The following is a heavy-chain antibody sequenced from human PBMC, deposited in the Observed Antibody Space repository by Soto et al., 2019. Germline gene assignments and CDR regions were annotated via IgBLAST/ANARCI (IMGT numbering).Heavy chain of an antibody. J-gene: IGHJ4*02. CDR1: GYTFTSYA. Sequence: SVKVSCKASGYTFTSYAMHWVRQAPGQRLEWIGWIIPIFGTANYSQKFQGRVTITADESTSTAYMELSSLRSEDTAVYYCATTNNRGYYDSSGYLGAPFDYWGQGTLVTVSS. V-gene: IGHV1-69*13. D-gene: IGHD3-22*01. CDR3: ATTNNRGYYDSSGYLGAPFDY. CDR2: IIPIFGTA.